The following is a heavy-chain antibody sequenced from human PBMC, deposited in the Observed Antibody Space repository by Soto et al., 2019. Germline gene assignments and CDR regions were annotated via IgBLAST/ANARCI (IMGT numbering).Heavy chain of an antibody. CDR2: ISYSGTT. V-gene: IGHV4-59*01. Sequence: ETLSLTFTVSGGSIRVCYWNWIRQSPGKGLEWIGYISYSGTTKYNPSLKSRVTISVDTSKNQFSLKLSSVNAADTAVYYCARSRRNYFDPWGQGTLVTVYS. CDR3: ARSRRNYFDP. J-gene: IGHJ5*02. CDR1: GGSIRVCY.